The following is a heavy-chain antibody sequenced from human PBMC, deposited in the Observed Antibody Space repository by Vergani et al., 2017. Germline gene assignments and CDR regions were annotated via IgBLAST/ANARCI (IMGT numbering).Heavy chain of an antibody. CDR3: ARGGPVGRLQLFYRFDY. J-gene: IGHJ4*02. Sequence: QVQLVQSGAEVKKPGSSVKVSCKASGGTFSSYAISWVRQAPGQGLEWMGGIIPIFGTANYAQKFQGRFTITADESTSPAYMELSSLRSEDTAVYYCARGGPVGRLQLFYRFDYWGQGTLVTVSS. D-gene: IGHD5-24*01. V-gene: IGHV1-69*01. CDR1: GGTFSSYA. CDR2: IIPIFGTA.